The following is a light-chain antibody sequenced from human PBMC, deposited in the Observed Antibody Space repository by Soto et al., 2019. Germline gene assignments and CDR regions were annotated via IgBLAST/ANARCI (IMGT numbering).Light chain of an antibody. J-gene: IGKJ2*01. V-gene: IGKV1-33*01. CDR3: QQYDNLLYT. CDR2: DAS. Sequence: DIQMTGSPSSLCASVGDRVTITCQASQEIRNYLNWYQQKPGKAPKLLIYDASNLETGVPSRFSGSGSGTDFTFTISSLQPEDIAAYYCQQYDNLLYTFGQGTKLEIK. CDR1: QEIRNY.